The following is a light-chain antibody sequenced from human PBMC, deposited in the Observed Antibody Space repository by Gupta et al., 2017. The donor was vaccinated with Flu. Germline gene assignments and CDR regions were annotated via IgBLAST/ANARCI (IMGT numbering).Light chain of an antibody. J-gene: IGLJ3*02. Sequence: NFMLTQPHPVSESPGTTVTISCTRSSGSIASNYVQWYQQRPGSAPTTVIYDDNQRPSGVPDRFSGSIDRSSNSASLTISGLKAEDESYYYCQSYDTSSLWVFGGGTKLTVL. CDR3: QSYDTSSLWV. CDR1: SGSIASNY. CDR2: DDN. V-gene: IGLV6-57*03.